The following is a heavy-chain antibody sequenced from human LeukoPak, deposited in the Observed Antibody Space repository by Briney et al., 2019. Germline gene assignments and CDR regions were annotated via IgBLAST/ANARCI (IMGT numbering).Heavy chain of an antibody. CDR2: INSNSDDI. D-gene: IGHD3-16*01. Sequence: GGSLRLSCAASGFTFSSYAMNWVRQAPGKGLEWLSYINSNSDDIYHADSVKGRFTVSRDNAKNSLYLQMNNLRAEDTAVYYCARAEETTWGIDPWGQGTLVTVSS. J-gene: IGHJ5*02. CDR1: GFTFSSYA. V-gene: IGHV3-48*01. CDR3: ARAEETTWGIDP.